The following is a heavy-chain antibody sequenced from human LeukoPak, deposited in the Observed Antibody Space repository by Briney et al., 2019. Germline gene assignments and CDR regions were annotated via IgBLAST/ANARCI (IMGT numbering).Heavy chain of an antibody. V-gene: IGHV3-23*01. J-gene: IGHJ4*02. Sequence: GGSLRLSCAASGFTISNCAMSWVRQAPGKGLEWISTISGSGSTTYYADSVKGRFTISRDNSKNTLFLQMNSLRAEDTAMYYCARDLEADYWGQGTLVTVSS. CDR2: ISGSGSTT. D-gene: IGHD6-25*01. CDR1: GFTISNCA. CDR3: ARDLEADY.